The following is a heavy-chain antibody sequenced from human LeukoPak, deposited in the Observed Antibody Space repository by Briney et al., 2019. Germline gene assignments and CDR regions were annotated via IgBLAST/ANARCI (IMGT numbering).Heavy chain of an antibody. CDR3: ARAGRQWLVYFDY. J-gene: IGHJ4*02. Sequence: SETLSLTCSVSGASISSYYWTWIRQPAGRGLEWIGRIYSNGRTNYNPSLRSRVTMSVDTSNHQFSLKLSSVTAADTAVYYCARAGRQWLVYFDYWGQGTLVTVSS. CDR2: IYSNGRT. D-gene: IGHD6-19*01. CDR1: GASISSYY. V-gene: IGHV4-4*07.